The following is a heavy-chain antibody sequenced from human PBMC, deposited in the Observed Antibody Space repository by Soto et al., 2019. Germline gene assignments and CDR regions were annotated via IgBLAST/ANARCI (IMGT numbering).Heavy chain of an antibody. D-gene: IGHD6-19*01. Sequence: GGSLRLSCAASGFTFSSYAMHWIRQAPGKGLEWVAIISFDGSNEYYADSVKGRFTISRDNSKNTLYLQVRSLRAEDTAVYYCAKDIREYSSGWTYFDYWGHGNMVAVS. V-gene: IGHV3-30-3*01. J-gene: IGHJ4*01. CDR2: ISFDGSNE. CDR1: GFTFSSYA. CDR3: AKDIREYSSGWTYFDY.